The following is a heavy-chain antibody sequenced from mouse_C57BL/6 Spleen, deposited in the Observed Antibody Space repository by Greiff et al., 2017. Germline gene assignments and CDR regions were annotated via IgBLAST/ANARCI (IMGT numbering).Heavy chain of an antibody. CDR1: GYTFTSYT. CDR3: ARGGYYASCYDWYYDD. J-gene: IGHJ1*03. V-gene: IGHV1-4*01. D-gene: IGHD1-1*01. CDR2: INPSSGYT. Sequence: QVQLQQSVAELARPGASVKMSCKASGYTFTSYTMHWVKQRPGQGLEWIGYINPSSGYTKYNQKFKDKATLTADTSSSPAYLQLTSLTSGDSAVYYCARGGYYASCYDWYYDDWGTGTTVTVSS.